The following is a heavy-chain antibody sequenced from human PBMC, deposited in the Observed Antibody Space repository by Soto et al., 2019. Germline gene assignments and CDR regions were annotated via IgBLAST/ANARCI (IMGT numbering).Heavy chain of an antibody. CDR1: GGTFSSYI. Sequence: SVKVSCKASGGTFSSYIINWVRQASGQGLEWMGRSIPILGIANYAQKFQGRVTITADKSTSTAYMELSSLRSEDTAVYYCARAYAFGNFYWFDPWGQGSLVTVSS. V-gene: IGHV1-69*02. D-gene: IGHD2-21*01. CDR2: SIPILGIA. CDR3: ARAYAFGNFYWFDP. J-gene: IGHJ5*01.